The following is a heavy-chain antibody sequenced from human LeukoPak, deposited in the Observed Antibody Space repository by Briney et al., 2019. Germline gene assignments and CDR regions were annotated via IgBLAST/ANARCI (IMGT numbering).Heavy chain of an antibody. V-gene: IGHV3-48*01. Sequence: PGGSLRLSCAASGFTFSSYSMNWVREAPGKGRECVSYISSSSSTIYYADSVKGRFTISRDNAKNSLYLQMTSLRAEDTAVYYCARGRYFDWLLPNDAFDIWGRGTMVTVSS. CDR3: ARGRYFDWLLPNDAFDI. CDR2: ISSSSSTI. D-gene: IGHD3-9*01. J-gene: IGHJ3*02. CDR1: GFTFSSYS.